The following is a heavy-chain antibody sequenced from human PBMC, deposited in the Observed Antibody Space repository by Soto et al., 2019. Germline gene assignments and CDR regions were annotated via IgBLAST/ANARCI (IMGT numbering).Heavy chain of an antibody. D-gene: IGHD6-19*01. Sequence: GASVKVSCKASGYTFTSYYMHWVRQAPGQELEWMGIINPSGGSTSYAQKFQGRVTMTRDTSTSTVYMELSSLRSEDTAVYYCARVGRSAYSSGWYYFGYWGQGTLVTVSS. CDR1: GYTFTSYY. V-gene: IGHV1-46*01. J-gene: IGHJ4*02. CDR2: INPSGGST. CDR3: ARVGRSAYSSGWYYFGY.